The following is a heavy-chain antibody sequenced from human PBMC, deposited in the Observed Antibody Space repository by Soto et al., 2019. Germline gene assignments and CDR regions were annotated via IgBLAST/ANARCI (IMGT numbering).Heavy chain of an antibody. V-gene: IGHV3-21*02. CDR1: GFALTTYT. CDR2: INGRSNYK. J-gene: IGHJ3*02. D-gene: IGHD6-19*01. Sequence: EVQLVESGGGLVAPGGSLRLSCVASGFALTTYTMNWVRQAPGTGLEWVSSINGRSNYKYYSDSVKGRFTVSRDNAQNSVFLQMKSLRVEDTAAYFCARSSGWYEADAFDIWGQGTVVTVSA. CDR3: ARSSGWYEADAFDI.